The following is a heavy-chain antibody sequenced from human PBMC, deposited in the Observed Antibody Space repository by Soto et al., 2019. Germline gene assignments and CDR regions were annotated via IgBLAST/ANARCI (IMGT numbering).Heavy chain of an antibody. CDR1: GCTFSSYA. J-gene: IGHJ4*01. V-gene: IGHV3-23*01. D-gene: IGHD6-19*01. Sequence: AGGSLRLSCEAAGCTFSSYAMSWVRQATGKGLEWVSSISGSGGDTYHADSVKGHFTISRDNSKNTLYLQLNSLRVEDTAVYYCAKESIAVAGTYFDSCGHGTLVTVTS. CDR3: AKESIAVAGTYFDS. CDR2: ISGSGGDT.